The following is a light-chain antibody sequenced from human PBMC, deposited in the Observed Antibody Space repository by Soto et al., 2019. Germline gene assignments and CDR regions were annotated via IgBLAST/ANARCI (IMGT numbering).Light chain of an antibody. V-gene: IGLV2-23*01. CDR3: CSYAGSGAHVV. CDR2: EGT. CDR1: SSDVGSYNL. J-gene: IGLJ3*02. Sequence: QSVLTQPASVSGSPGQSITISCTETSSDVGSYNLVSWYQQHPGKAPKLMIYEGTKRPSGVSNRFSGSKSGNTASLTISGLQAEDEADYHCCSYAGSGAHVVFGGGTKLTVL.